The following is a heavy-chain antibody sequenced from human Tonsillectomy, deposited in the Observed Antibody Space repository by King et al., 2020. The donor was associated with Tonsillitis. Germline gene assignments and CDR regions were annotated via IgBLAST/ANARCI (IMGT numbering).Heavy chain of an antibody. D-gene: IGHD3-22*01. Sequence: VQLQESGPGLVKPSETLSLTCTVSGGSFSNYYWSWIRQPPGKGLEWIGYIYYSGSTNYNPSLKSRVTISVDTSKNQFSLKLSSVTAAETAVYYCARRRYYYDSSDYYYYYYMDVWGKGTTVTVSS. V-gene: IGHV4-59*08. CDR3: ARRRYYYDSSDYYYYYYMDV. J-gene: IGHJ6*03. CDR1: GGSFSNYY. CDR2: IYYSGST.